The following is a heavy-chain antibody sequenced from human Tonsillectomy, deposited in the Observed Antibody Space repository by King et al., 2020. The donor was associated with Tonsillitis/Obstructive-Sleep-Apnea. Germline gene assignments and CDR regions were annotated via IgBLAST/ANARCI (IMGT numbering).Heavy chain of an antibody. Sequence: VQLVESGGGLVQPGGSLRLSCAASGFTFSSYAMSWVRQAPGKGLEWVSAISGSGGSTYYADSVKGRFTISGDNSKNTLYLQMNSLRAEDTAVYYCAKDRRRITIFGVVRSFYMDVWGKGTTVTVSS. V-gene: IGHV3-23*04. J-gene: IGHJ6*03. D-gene: IGHD3-3*01. CDR2: ISGSGGST. CDR3: AKDRRRITIFGVVRSFYMDV. CDR1: GFTFSSYA.